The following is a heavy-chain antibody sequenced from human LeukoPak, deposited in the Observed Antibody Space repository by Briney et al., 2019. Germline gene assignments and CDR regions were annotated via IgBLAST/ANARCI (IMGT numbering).Heavy chain of an antibody. Sequence: SETLSLTCAVYGGSFSDYHWNWIRQPPGKGLEWIGEINHSGTSTNYNQSLKSRVTISVDTSKNQFSLKLTSVSAADTAVYYCARRGNWANYHHYYYMDVWGKGTTVTISS. D-gene: IGHD7-27*01. CDR2: INHSGTST. CDR1: GGSFSDYH. V-gene: IGHV4-34*01. J-gene: IGHJ6*03. CDR3: ARRGNWANYHHYYYMDV.